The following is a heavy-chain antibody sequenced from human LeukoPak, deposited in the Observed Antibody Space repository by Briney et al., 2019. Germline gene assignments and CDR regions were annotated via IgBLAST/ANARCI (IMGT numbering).Heavy chain of an antibody. V-gene: IGHV3-48*04. J-gene: IGHJ6*03. CDR3: AREAQQPLRGYYYMDV. CDR1: GFTFSSYS. D-gene: IGHD6-13*01. CDR2: ISSSSSTI. Sequence: GGSLRLSCAASGFTFSSYSMNWVRQAPGKGLEWVSYISSSSSTIYYADSVKGRFTISRDNAKNSLYLQMNSLRAEDTAVYYCAREAQQPLRGYYYMDVWAKGPRSPSP.